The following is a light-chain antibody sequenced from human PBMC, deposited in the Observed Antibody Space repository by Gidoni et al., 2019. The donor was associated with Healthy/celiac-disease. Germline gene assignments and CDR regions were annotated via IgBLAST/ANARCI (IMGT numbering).Light chain of an antibody. Sequence: IRMTQSPSSFSASTGDRVTITCRASQGISSYLAWYQQKPGKAPKLLIYAASTLQSGVPSRFSGSGSGTDFTLTISCLQSEDFATYYCQQYYSYPWTFGQGTKVEIK. CDR2: AAS. CDR1: QGISSY. CDR3: QQYYSYPWT. V-gene: IGKV1-8*01. J-gene: IGKJ1*01.